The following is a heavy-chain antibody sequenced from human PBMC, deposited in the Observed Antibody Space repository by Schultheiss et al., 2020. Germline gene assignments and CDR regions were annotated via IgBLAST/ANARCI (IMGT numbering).Heavy chain of an antibody. CDR1: GGSISGYY. Sequence: SETLSLTCSVSGGSISGYYWSWIRQTPGKGLEWIGYLSYNGGTNYNPSLKSRVTMSIDTSKNQFSLKMRSVTAADTAVYYCARVVAGTGIDYWGQGNLVTVSS. V-gene: IGHV4-59*12. CDR3: ARVVAGTGIDY. J-gene: IGHJ4*02. CDR2: LSYNGGT. D-gene: IGHD6-19*01.